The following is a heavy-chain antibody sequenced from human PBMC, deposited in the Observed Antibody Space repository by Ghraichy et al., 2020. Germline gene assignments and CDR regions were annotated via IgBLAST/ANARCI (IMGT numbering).Heavy chain of an antibody. V-gene: IGHV3-30*04. CDR3: AREAYSSGWYAALWY. J-gene: IGHJ4*02. D-gene: IGHD6-19*01. Sequence: GGSLRLSCAASGFTFSSYAMHWVRQAPGKGLEWVAVISYDGSNKYYADSVKGRFTISRDNSKNTLYLQMNSLRAEDTAVYYCAREAYSSGWYAALWYWGQGTLVTVSS. CDR1: GFTFSSYA. CDR2: ISYDGSNK.